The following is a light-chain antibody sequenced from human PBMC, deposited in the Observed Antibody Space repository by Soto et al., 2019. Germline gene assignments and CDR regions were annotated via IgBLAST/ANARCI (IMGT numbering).Light chain of an antibody. V-gene: IGLV2-14*01. J-gene: IGLJ2*01. CDR2: DVT. CDR1: SSDVGAYDF. Sequence: QSVLTQPASVSGSPGQSITISCTGTSSDVGAYDFVSWYQHSPGKAPKLVTFDVTHRPPGISDRFSGSKSANTASLTISVLQAADEASYYCSSYTTRSTLVFGGGTKLTVL. CDR3: SSYTTRSTLV.